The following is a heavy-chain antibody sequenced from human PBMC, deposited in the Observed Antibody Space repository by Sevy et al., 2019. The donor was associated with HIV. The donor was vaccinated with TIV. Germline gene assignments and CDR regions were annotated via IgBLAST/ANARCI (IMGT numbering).Heavy chain of an antibody. CDR2: ISSDVIRK. J-gene: IGHJ4*02. CDR1: GFNFSTYA. CDR3: AGDARGDAALSDY. V-gene: IGHV3-30*09. Sequence: GGSLRLSCSVSGFNFSTYAMHWVRQAPGKGLEWVAVISSDVIRKYYGASVRGRFAISRDNSNNTLSLQMNSLRIEDTAVYYCAGDARGDAALSDYWGQGTLVTVSS. D-gene: IGHD3-16*01.